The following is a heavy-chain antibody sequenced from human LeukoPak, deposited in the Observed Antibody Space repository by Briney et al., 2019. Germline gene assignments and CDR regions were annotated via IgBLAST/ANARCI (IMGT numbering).Heavy chain of an antibody. J-gene: IGHJ4*02. V-gene: IGHV1-18*01. Sequence: ASVKVSCKASGFTFTTYGITWVRQAPGQGLEWMGWISTYNGNTNYAQKLQGRVTMTTDTSTSTAYMELRSLRSDDTAMYYCARDRMDTGTYFDYWGQGTLVTVSS. CDR1: GFTFTTYG. CDR3: ARDRMDTGTYFDY. CDR2: ISTYNGNT. D-gene: IGHD5-18*01.